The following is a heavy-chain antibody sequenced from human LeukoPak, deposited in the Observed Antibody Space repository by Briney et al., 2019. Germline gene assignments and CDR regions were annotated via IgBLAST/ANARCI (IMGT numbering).Heavy chain of an antibody. V-gene: IGHV3-23*01. CDR3: AKLFGVVTNSPFDC. CDR2: ISGSGVRT. J-gene: IGHJ4*02. D-gene: IGHD3-3*01. CDR1: GFTFSNFA. Sequence: GGSLRLSCSASGFTFSNFAMSWVRQAPGKGLEWVSGISGSGVRTFSADSVKGRFTISRDNSKNTLYLQIHSLRVEDTAVYYCAKLFGVVTNSPFDCWGQGTLVTVSS.